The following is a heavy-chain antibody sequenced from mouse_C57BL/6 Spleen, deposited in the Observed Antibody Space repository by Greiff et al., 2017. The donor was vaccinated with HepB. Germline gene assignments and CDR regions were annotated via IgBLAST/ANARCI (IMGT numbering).Heavy chain of an antibody. CDR1: GYSITSGYY. Sequence: EVKLVESGPGLVKPSQSLSLTCSVTGYSITSGYYWNWIRQFPGNKLEWMGYISYDGSNNYNPSLKNRISITRDTSKNQFFLKLNSVTTEDTATYYCARLGYDGYSDAMDYWGQGTSVTVSS. J-gene: IGHJ4*01. V-gene: IGHV3-6*01. D-gene: IGHD2-3*01. CDR2: ISYDGSN. CDR3: ARLGYDGYSDAMDY.